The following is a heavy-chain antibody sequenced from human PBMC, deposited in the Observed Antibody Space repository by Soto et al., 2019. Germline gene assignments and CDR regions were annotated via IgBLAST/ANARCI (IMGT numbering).Heavy chain of an antibody. CDR3: AKPTLSGDYDILTGYSYYYGMDV. CDR2: ISGSGGST. Sequence: PGGSLRLSCAASGFTFSSYAMSWVRQAPGKGLEWVSAISGSGGSTYYADSVKGRFTISRDNSKNTLYLQMNSLRAEDTAVYYCAKPTLSGDYDILTGYSYYYGMDVWGQGTTVTVS. V-gene: IGHV3-23*01. D-gene: IGHD3-9*01. J-gene: IGHJ6*02. CDR1: GFTFSSYA.